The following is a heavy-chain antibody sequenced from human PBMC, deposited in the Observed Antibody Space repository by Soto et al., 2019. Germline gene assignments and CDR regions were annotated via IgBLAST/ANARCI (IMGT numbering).Heavy chain of an antibody. D-gene: IGHD1-26*01. Sequence: PSETLSLTCAVYGGSFSGYYWTWIRQPPGTGLEWIGEINHSGSTNYNPSLKSRVTISLDTSTNQFSLKLSSVTAADTAVYYCARHDDSGSFINGFDIWGQGTMVTVSS. CDR2: INHSGST. CDR3: ARHDDSGSFINGFDI. J-gene: IGHJ3*02. CDR1: GGSFSGYY. V-gene: IGHV4-34*01.